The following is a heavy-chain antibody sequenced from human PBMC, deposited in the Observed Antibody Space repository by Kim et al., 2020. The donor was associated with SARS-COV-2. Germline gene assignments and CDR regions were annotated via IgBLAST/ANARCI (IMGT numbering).Heavy chain of an antibody. Sequence: GGSLRLSCAASGFTFSSYGMHWVRQAPGKGLEWVAVISYDGSNKYYADSVKGRFTISRDNSKNTLYLQMNSLRAEDTAVYYCAKDETSGYGGYYYGMDVWGQGTTVTVSS. J-gene: IGHJ6*02. D-gene: IGHD5-12*01. V-gene: IGHV3-30*18. CDR3: AKDETSGYGGYYYGMDV. CDR2: ISYDGSNK. CDR1: GFTFSSYG.